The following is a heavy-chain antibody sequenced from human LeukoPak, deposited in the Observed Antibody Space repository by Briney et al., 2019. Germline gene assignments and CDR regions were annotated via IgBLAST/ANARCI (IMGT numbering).Heavy chain of an antibody. CDR1: GGSINNTNYY. D-gene: IGHD3-10*01. Sequence: PSETLSLTCAVSGGSINNTNYYWNWVRQHPGKGLEWIGYIYYSGSSYYNPSLKSRLTISIDLSKNHFSLKLTSVTAADTAIYYCARDSPFHGSGVHRFDPWGQGTLVTVSS. CDR2: IYYSGSS. CDR3: ARDSPFHGSGVHRFDP. J-gene: IGHJ5*02. V-gene: IGHV4-31*11.